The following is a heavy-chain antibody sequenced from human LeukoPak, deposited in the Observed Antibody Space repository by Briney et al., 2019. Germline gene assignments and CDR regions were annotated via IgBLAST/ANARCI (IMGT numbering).Heavy chain of an antibody. CDR1: GFTFSSYA. CDR3: ARDAHYDFWSGYYSTWPLGY. J-gene: IGHJ4*02. Sequence: GGSLRLSCAASGFTFSSYAINWVRQAPGKGLEWVSSISSSISYIYYADSVKGRFTISRDNAKNSLYLQMNSLRAEDTAVYYCARDAHYDFWSGYYSTWPLGYWGQGTLVTVSS. D-gene: IGHD3-3*01. CDR2: ISSSISYI. V-gene: IGHV3-21*01.